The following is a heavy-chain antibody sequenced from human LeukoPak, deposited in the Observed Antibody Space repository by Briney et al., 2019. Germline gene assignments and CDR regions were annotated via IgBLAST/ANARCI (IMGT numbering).Heavy chain of an antibody. V-gene: IGHV3-64D*09. CDR1: GFTFSSYA. D-gene: IGHD3-3*01. J-gene: IGHJ4*02. Sequence: GGSLRLSCSASGFTFSSYAMHWVRQAPGKGLEYVSAISSNGGSTYYADSVKGRFTISRDNSKNTLYLQMSSLRAEDTAVYYCVKARFLEWLLLDYWGQGTLVTVSS. CDR2: ISSNGGST. CDR3: VKARFLEWLLLDY.